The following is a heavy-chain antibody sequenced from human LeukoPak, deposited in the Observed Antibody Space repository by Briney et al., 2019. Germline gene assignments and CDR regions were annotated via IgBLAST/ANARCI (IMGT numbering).Heavy chain of an antibody. J-gene: IGHJ4*02. CDR1: GFTFSNHA. V-gene: IGHV3-23*03. Sequence: GGSQRLSCVASGFTFSNHAMTWVRQAPGKGLEWVSVIYSGGNIYYIDSVKGRFTISRDTSKNTLYLQMNSLRAEDTAVYFCASRHCSGGGCYFAGADPFDYWGQGTLVTVSS. D-gene: IGHD2-15*01. CDR3: ASRHCSGGGCYFAGADPFDY. CDR2: IYSGGNI.